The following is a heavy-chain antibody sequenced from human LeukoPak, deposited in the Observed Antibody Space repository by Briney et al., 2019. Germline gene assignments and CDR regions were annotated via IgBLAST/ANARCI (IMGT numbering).Heavy chain of an antibody. J-gene: IGHJ4*02. V-gene: IGHV3-7*03. CDR1: GFTFSNYW. D-gene: IGHD3-3*01. CDR3: AKDRTRQAY. Sequence: GGSLRLSCAASGFTFSNYWMSWVRQTPGKGLEWVANIKEDGNDKYYVDSLKGRFTISRDNAKNSLYLQMNSLRAEDTAVYYCAKDRTRQAYWGQGTLVTVSS. CDR2: IKEDGNDK.